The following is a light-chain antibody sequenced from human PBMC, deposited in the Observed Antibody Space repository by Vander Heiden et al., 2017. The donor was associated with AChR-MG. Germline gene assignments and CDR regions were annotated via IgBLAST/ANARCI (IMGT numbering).Light chain of an antibody. CDR3: SSYTGRNTLV. CDR1: SRDVGGYNY. J-gene: IGLJ1*01. CDR2: DVS. Sequence: QPALTQSAPSSGSPGQSITISCTGTSRDVGGYNYVSWYQQHPGKAPKLMIYDVSNRPSGVSNRFSGSKSDNTASLTISGLQAEDEADYYCSSYTGRNTLVFGTGTKVTVL. V-gene: IGLV2-14*03.